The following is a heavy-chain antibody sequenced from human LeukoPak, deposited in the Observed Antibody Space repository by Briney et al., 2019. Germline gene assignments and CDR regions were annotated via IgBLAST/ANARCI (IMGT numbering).Heavy chain of an antibody. CDR1: GGSISSYY. CDR2: IYYSGST. J-gene: IGHJ3*02. Sequence: SETLSLTCTVSGGSISSYYWSWIRQPPGKGLEWIGYIYYSGSTNYNPSLKGRVTISEDTSKNQFSLKLSSVTAADTAVYYCAKPIEMATIKDAFDIWGPGTMVTVSS. D-gene: IGHD5-24*01. V-gene: IGHV4-59*08. CDR3: AKPIEMATIKDAFDI.